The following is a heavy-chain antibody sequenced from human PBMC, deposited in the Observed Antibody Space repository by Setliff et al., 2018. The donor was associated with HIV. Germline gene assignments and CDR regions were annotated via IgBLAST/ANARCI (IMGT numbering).Heavy chain of an antibody. CDR1: GGTFRSHE. D-gene: IGHD5-18*01. Sequence: GSVKVSCKASGGTFRSHEISWVRQATGQGLEWMGWMNPNSGNTGYAQKFQGRVTMTGNTAYMELTSLRTEDTAVYYCAREGHTTMITGYFDYWGQGTLVTVSS. J-gene: IGHJ4*02. CDR2: MNPNSGNT. V-gene: IGHV1-8*02. CDR3: AREGHTTMITGYFDY.